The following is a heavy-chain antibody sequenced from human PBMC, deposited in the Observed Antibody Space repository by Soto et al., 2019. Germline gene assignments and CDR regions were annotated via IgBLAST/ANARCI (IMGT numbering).Heavy chain of an antibody. D-gene: IGHD6-13*01. J-gene: IGHJ4*02. V-gene: IGHV5-10-1*01. CDR1: GYSFTVYW. CDR2: IDPSDSYT. Sequence: PGASLKISCKGSGYSFTVYWISWVRQMPGKGLEWMGRIDPSDSYTNYSPSFQGHVTISADKSISTAYLQWSSLKASDTAMYYCASLLGYSSSNENYFDYWGQGTLVTVSS. CDR3: ASLLGYSSSNENYFDY.